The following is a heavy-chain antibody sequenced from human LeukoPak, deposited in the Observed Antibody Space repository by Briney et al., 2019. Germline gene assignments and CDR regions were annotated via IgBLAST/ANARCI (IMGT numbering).Heavy chain of an antibody. J-gene: IGHJ4*02. Sequence: PSETLSLTCNVSGGSIRGSIYYWGWIRQPPGKRPEWIGNIYYTGRTYYNPSLKSRVTISVETSKNQFSLRLTSVTAADTAVYYCAADASSRHWYEYSGFYYWGQGTLVTVSS. CDR2: IYYTGRT. V-gene: IGHV4-39*07. CDR3: AADASSRHWYEYSGFYY. D-gene: IGHD4-23*01. CDR1: GGSIRGSIYY.